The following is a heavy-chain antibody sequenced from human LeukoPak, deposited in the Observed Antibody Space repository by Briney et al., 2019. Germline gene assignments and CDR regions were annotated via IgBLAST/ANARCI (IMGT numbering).Heavy chain of an antibody. CDR1: GVSISGHY. J-gene: IGHJ5*02. D-gene: IGHD3-9*01. CDR3: ARSWYDILTGYPDWFDP. V-gene: IGHV4-59*11. CDR2: IYYSGST. Sequence: SETLSLTCTVSGVSISGHYWSWIRQPPGKGLEWIGYIYYSGSTNYNPSLKSRVTISVDTSKNQFSLKLSSVTAADTAVYYCARSWYDILTGYPDWFDPWGQGTLVAVSS.